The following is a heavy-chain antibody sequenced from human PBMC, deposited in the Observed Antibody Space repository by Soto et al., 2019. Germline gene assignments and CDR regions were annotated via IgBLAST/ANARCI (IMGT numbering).Heavy chain of an antibody. Sequence: QVQLVQSGAEVKKPGASVKVSCKASGYTFTSYAMHWVRQAPGQRLEWMGWINAGNGNTKYSQKFQGRVTITRDTSASTAYMELSSLRSEDTAVYYCASPPDLAWSSGWSRWYFDYWGQGTLVTVSS. D-gene: IGHD6-19*01. CDR2: INAGNGNT. J-gene: IGHJ4*02. V-gene: IGHV1-3*01. CDR3: ASPPDLAWSSGWSRWYFDY. CDR1: GYTFTSYA.